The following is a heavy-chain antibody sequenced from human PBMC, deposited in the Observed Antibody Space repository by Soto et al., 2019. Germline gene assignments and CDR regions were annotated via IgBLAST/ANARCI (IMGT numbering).Heavy chain of an antibody. Sequence: SETLSLTCTVSGGSISSSTYYRGLIRQPPGKGLEWIGDIDYSGSTNYNPSLKSRVTISVDTSKNQFSLKLSSVTAADTAVYYCVRQFRDGYNALGYWGQGTLVTVSS. CDR3: VRQFRDGYNALGY. J-gene: IGHJ4*02. CDR1: GGSISSSTYY. V-gene: IGHV4-39*01. CDR2: IDYSGST. D-gene: IGHD5-12*01.